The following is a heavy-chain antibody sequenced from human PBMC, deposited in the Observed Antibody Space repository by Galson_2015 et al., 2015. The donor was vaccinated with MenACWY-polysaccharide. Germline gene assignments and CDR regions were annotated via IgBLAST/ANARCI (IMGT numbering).Heavy chain of an antibody. J-gene: IGHJ5*02. CDR2: INADRSAT. D-gene: IGHD2-15*01. CDR1: GFSFSTYW. V-gene: IGHV3-74*01. Sequence: SLRLSCAASGFSFSTYWMHWVRHAPGKGLVWVSRINADRSATGYADSVRGRFTISRDNAKNTLYLEMNSLRAEDTAVYYCTKAGAMFSICSSCYFNWFDPWVQGTMVNVSS. CDR3: TKAGAMFSICSSCYFNWFDP.